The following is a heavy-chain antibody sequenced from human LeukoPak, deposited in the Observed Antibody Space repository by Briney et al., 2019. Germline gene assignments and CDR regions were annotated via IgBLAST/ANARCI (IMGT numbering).Heavy chain of an antibody. V-gene: IGHV3-7*01. CDR3: ARDPAPTLRFLEWFCRGTEGHSFDY. D-gene: IGHD3-3*01. CDR2: IKQDGSEK. CDR1: GFTLSSYW. Sequence: GGSLRLSCAASGFTLSSYWMSWVRQAPGKGLEWVANIKQDGSEKYYVDSVKGRFTISRDNAKNSLYLQMNSLTAEDTAVYYCARDPAPTLRFLEWFCRGTEGHSFDYWGQGTLVTVSS. J-gene: IGHJ4*02.